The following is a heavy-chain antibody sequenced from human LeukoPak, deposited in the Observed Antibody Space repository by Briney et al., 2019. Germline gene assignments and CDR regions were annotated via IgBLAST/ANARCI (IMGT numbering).Heavy chain of an antibody. V-gene: IGHV4-34*01. Sequence: SETLSLTCAVYGGSFSDYYWTWIRQSLGKGLEWIGEINHSGATDYNPSLKSRVTISVDTSKNQFSLKVRSVTAADTAVYYCARRVRGVIISFYYYNGMDVWGQGTTVTVSS. CDR1: GGSFSDYY. CDR3: ARRVRGVIISFYYYNGMDV. J-gene: IGHJ6*02. D-gene: IGHD3-10*01. CDR2: INHSGAT.